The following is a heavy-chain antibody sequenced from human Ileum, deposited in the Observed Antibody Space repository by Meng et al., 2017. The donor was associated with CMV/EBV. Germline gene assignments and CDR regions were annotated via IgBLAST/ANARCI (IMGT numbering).Heavy chain of an antibody. CDR3: VREIEDEWGRAVAGTFGDY. V-gene: IGHV7-4-1*02. CDR2: IKANTGNP. Sequence: TFSSYAINWVRQAPGQGPEWMGWIKANTGNPRYAQGFTGRFVFSLDTSVNTAYLQISGLKADDTAVYYCVREIEDEWGRAVAGTFGDYWGQGTLVTVSS. D-gene: IGHD6-19*01. J-gene: IGHJ4*02. CDR1: TFSSYA.